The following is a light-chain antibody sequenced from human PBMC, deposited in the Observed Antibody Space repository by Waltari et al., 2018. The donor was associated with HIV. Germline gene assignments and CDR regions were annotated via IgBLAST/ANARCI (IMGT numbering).Light chain of an antibody. CDR2: DDS. CDR1: NIGMKT. J-gene: IGLJ2*01. CDR3: QVWEPTSDHVV. Sequence: SYALTQETSVSVAPGKTARITCVGDNIGMKTVNWYQQKPGQAPVRVMYDDSNRPSGIPARFSGSNSGNTATLTINRVEVGDEADYYCQVWEPTSDHVVFGGGSRLIVL. V-gene: IGLV3-21*03.